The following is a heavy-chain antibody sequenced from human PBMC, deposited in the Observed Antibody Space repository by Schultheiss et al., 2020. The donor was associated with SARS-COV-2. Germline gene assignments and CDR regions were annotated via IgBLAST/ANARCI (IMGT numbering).Heavy chain of an antibody. Sequence: GGSLRLSCAASGFIFSGSAMHWVRQASGKGLEWVGRIRNKANSYATAYGASVRGRFTISRDDSQNTAYLQMNDLKTEDTAVYYCSRVPDYGDFESGYWGQGTLVTVSS. D-gene: IGHD4-17*01. J-gene: IGHJ4*02. CDR2: IRNKANSYAT. CDR1: GFIFSGSA. V-gene: IGHV3-73*01. CDR3: SRVPDYGDFESGY.